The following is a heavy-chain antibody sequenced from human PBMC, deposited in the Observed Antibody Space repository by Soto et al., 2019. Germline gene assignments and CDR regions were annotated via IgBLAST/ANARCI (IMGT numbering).Heavy chain of an antibody. Sequence: EVQLVESGGGLIQPGGSLRLSCAASGFSFSTFSVNWVRQAPGKGLEWVSYISSSSSPIYYADSVKGRFTISRDNAKNSVYLQMDSLRDEDTAVYYCARDGGGESSXSTHYYYYGMDVWGRGTPVTVSS. V-gene: IGHV3-48*02. J-gene: IGHJ6*02. CDR3: ARDGGGESSXSTHYYYYGMDV. D-gene: IGHD3-22*01. CDR2: ISSSSSPI. CDR1: GFSFSTFS.